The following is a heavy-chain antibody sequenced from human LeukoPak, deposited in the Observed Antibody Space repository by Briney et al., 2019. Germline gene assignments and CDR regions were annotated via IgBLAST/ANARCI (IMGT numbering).Heavy chain of an antibody. CDR3: ARDGDLVVYYYYYMDV. D-gene: IGHD2-2*01. J-gene: IGHJ6*03. Sequence: QPGGSLRLSCAASGFTFSSYWMNWVRQAPGKGLEWVANIKQDGSEKYYVDSVKGRFTISRDNARNSLYLQMNSLRAEDTAVYYCARDGDLVVYYYYYMDVWGKGTTVTVSS. CDR2: IKQDGSEK. CDR1: GFTFSSYW. V-gene: IGHV3-7*01.